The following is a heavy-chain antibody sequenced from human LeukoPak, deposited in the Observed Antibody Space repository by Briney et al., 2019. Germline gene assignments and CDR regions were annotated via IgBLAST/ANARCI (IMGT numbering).Heavy chain of an antibody. V-gene: IGHV3-30*04. J-gene: IGHJ6*02. CDR3: ARNKPITAFFGMDV. D-gene: IGHD6-6*01. Sequence: PGRSLRLSCAASGFSFSDYSLHCVRQAPGKGLEWVAVISYGGTKEYYADSVKGRFTISKDNSKNTLYLQMNSLRHEDTAVYYCARNKPITAFFGMDVWGQGTTVIVSS. CDR2: ISYGGTKE. CDR1: GFSFSDYS.